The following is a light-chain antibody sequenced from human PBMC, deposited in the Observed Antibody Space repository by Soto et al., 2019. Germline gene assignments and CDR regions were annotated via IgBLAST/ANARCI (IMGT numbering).Light chain of an antibody. J-gene: IGKJ1*01. CDR3: QQRSNWPLT. V-gene: IGKV3-11*01. CDR2: GAS. Sequence: IVLTQSPATLSLSPGGRATLSCRASQSVSTYFAWYQQKPGQAPRLLIYGASNRATGIPARFSGSGSGTDFTLTISRLEPEDFAVYYCQQRSNWPLTFGQGTKV. CDR1: QSVSTY.